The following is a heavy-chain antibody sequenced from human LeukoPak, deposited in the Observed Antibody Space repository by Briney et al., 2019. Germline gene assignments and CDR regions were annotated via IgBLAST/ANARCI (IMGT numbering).Heavy chain of an antibody. V-gene: IGHV4-38-2*01. CDR3: AIGPGYGSGWYLY. J-gene: IGHJ4*02. D-gene: IGHD6-19*01. CDR2: IYHTGST. CDR1: GYSINSGYY. Sequence: PSETLSLTCAVSGYSINSGYYWGWIRPAPGKGLEWIGSIYHTGSTYYNPSLKSRVTISVDTSKNQFSLKLGSVTAADTAVYYCAIGPGYGSGWYLYWGQGTLVTVPS.